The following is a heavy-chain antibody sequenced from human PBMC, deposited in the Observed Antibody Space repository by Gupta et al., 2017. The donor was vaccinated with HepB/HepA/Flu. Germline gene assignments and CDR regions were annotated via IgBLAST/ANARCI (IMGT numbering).Heavy chain of an antibody. CDR2: IYYSGST. CDR3: ARQPAAPMYYFDY. CDR1: GGSISSSSYY. V-gene: IGHV4-39*01. Sequence: QLQLQESGPGLVKPSETLSLTCTVSGGSISSSSYYWGWIRQPPGKGLEWIGSIYYSGSTYYNPSLKSRVTISVDTSKNQFSLKLSSVTAVDTAVYYCARQPAAPMYYFDYWGQGTLVTVSS. J-gene: IGHJ4*02. D-gene: IGHD6-25*01.